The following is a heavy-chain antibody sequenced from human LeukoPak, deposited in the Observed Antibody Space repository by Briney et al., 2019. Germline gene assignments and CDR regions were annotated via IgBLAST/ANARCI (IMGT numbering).Heavy chain of an antibody. D-gene: IGHD3-22*01. Sequence: GSLRLSCVVSGFSFSDNVFHWVRQAPGKGLEWVTYLSYDGVNAFYADSVKGRFTISRDNAKNSVYLQMNSLRAEDTAVYYCASSYYYDSSGLYFDYWGQGILVTVSS. CDR2: LSYDGVNA. V-gene: IGHV3-30*04. CDR3: ASSYYYDSSGLYFDY. J-gene: IGHJ4*02. CDR1: GFSFSDNV.